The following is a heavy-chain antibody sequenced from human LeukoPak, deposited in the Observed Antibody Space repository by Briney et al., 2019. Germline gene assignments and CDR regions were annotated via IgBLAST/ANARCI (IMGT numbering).Heavy chain of an antibody. CDR1: GGSISSYY. Sequence: SETLSLTCTVSGGSISSYYWSWIRQPPGKGLEWIGYIYYSGSTNYNPSLKSRVTISVDTSKNQSSLKLSSVTAADTAVYYCARLMRHGSGDGWFDPWGQGTLVTVSS. V-gene: IGHV4-59*01. CDR3: ARLMRHGSGDGWFDP. D-gene: IGHD3-10*01. J-gene: IGHJ5*02. CDR2: IYYSGST.